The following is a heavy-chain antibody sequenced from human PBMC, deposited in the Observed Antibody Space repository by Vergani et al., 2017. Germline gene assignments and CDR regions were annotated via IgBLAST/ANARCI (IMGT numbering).Heavy chain of an antibody. Sequence: EVQLVESGGGLVQPGGSLRLSCAASGFTFSSYWMTWVRQAPGKGLEWVANINQDGSEKYYVDAVKGRFTISRDNAKTSLYLQMSSLRAEDTAVYYCARDEGGVYALYFFDCWGQGTLVTVSS. J-gene: IGHJ4*02. CDR3: ARDEGGVYALYFFDC. CDR1: GFTFSSYW. CDR2: INQDGSEK. V-gene: IGHV3-7*03. D-gene: IGHD2-8*01.